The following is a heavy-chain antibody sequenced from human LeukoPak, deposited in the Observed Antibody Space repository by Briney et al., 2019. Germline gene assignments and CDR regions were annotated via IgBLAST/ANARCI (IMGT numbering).Heavy chain of an antibody. V-gene: IGHV1-2*02. CDR1: GYTFTGYY. CDR3: ARDRGYGSGIYYYYMDV. D-gene: IGHD3-10*01. CDR2: INPNSGGT. J-gene: IGHJ6*03. Sequence: ASVKVSCKASGYTFTGYYMHWVRQAPGQGLEWMGWINPNSGGTNYAQKFQGRVTMTRDTSISTAYMELSRLRSDDTAVYYCARDRGYGSGIYYYYMDVWGKGTTVTISS.